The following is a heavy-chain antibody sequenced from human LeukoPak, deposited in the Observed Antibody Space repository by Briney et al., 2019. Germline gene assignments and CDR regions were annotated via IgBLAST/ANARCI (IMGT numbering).Heavy chain of an antibody. CDR3: ARDRPGRYCSTTSCYNASPFDP. V-gene: IGHV1-18*01. D-gene: IGHD2-2*02. Sequence: ASVKVSCKASGYTFTSYSISWVRQAPGQGLEWMGWISVYNGNTNYAQNLQGRVTMTSDTSTSTAYMELRSLRSDDTAVYYCARDRPGRYCSTTSCYNASPFDPWGQGTLVTVSS. CDR2: ISVYNGNT. J-gene: IGHJ5*02. CDR1: GYTFTSYS.